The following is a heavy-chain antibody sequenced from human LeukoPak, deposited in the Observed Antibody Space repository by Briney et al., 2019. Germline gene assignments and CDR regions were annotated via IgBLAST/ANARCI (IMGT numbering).Heavy chain of an antibody. CDR2: ISSSGSTI. J-gene: IGHJ4*02. Sequence: GGSLRLSCAASGFTFSSYEMNWVRQAPGKGLEWGSYISSSGSTIYYADSVKGRFTISRDNAKNSLYLQMNSLRAEDTAVYYCAILQSGSPNFNFDYWGQGTLVTVSS. D-gene: IGHD3-10*01. V-gene: IGHV3-48*03. CDR1: GFTFSSYE. CDR3: AILQSGSPNFNFDY.